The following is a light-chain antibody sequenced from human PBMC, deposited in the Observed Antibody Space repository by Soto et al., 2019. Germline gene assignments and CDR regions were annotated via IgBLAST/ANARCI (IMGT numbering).Light chain of an antibody. Sequence: EIVMTQSPATLSVSPGDTVTLSCRASQSVSTSLAWYQQKPGQAPRLLISGASTRATGIPARFSGSGSGTEFPLTISTLQSEDFAVYYCQQYNNWPPVTFGQGTRLEIK. CDR3: QQYNNWPPVT. CDR1: QSVSTS. CDR2: GAS. J-gene: IGKJ5*01. V-gene: IGKV3-15*01.